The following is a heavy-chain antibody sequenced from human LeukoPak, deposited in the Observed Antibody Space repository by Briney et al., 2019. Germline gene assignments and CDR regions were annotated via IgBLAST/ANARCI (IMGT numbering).Heavy chain of an antibody. Sequence: SETLSLTCTVSGGSISSNYWGWIRQPPGKRLQWIGSIDYSGSTYDSPTLKSRITMSVDTSNNQFSLKLTSVTAADTAVYFCARHGPDYSSSLDYWGQGTLVTVSS. J-gene: IGHJ4*02. D-gene: IGHD4-11*01. CDR2: IDYSGST. CDR3: ARHGPDYSSSLDY. CDR1: GGSISSNY. V-gene: IGHV4-39*01.